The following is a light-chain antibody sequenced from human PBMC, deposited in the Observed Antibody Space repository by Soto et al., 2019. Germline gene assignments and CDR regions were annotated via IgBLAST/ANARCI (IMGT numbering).Light chain of an antibody. J-gene: IGLJ1*01. CDR3: SSYAGSNNLV. Sequence: QSVLTQPPSASGSLGQSVTISCTGTSSDVGGYNYVSWYQQHPGKAPKLMIYDVSQRPSGVPDRFSGSKSGNTASLTVSGLQAEDEADDYCSSYAGSNNLVFGTGTKLTVL. CDR2: DVS. CDR1: SSDVGGYNY. V-gene: IGLV2-8*01.